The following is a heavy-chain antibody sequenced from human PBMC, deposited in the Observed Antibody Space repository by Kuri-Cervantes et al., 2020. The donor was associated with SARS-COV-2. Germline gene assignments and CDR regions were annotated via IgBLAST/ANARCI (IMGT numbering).Heavy chain of an antibody. CDR3: VRVAPGAATGITACNL. J-gene: IGHJ2*01. V-gene: IGHV3-13*01. Sequence: GESLKISCAASGFTLSACDMHWVRQVTGKGREWASTIGTSGDTYYLNSVKGRFTISRESARNSLYLKMNSLRVEDTAVSYCVRVAPGAATGITACNLWGRGTLVTVSS. CDR1: GFTLSACD. D-gene: IGHD6-25*01. CDR2: IGTSGDT.